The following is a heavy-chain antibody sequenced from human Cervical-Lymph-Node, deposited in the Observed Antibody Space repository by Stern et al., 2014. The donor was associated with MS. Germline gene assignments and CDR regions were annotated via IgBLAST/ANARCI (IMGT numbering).Heavy chain of an antibody. V-gene: IGHV1-69*01. CDR2: IIPFFDIT. CDR3: ARFSG. J-gene: IGHJ4*02. CDR1: GGTLANYT. Sequence: QVQLVQYGAEVKKPGSSVRVSCKASGGTLANYTISWVRQAPGQGLQWMGEIIPFFDITTYAQNFRGRVTITADASTTTVYMELSSLRSEDTAIYYCARFSGWGQGTLVIVSS. D-gene: IGHD2-8*02.